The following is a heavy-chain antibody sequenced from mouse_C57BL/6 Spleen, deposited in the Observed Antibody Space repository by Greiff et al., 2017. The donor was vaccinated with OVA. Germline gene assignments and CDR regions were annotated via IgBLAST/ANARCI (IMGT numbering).Heavy chain of an antibody. V-gene: IGHV1-80*01. D-gene: IGHD1-1*01. CDR2: IYPGDGAT. J-gene: IGHJ2*01. CDR1: GYAFSSYW. CDR3: ARCNYGYYFDD. Sequence: VQLQQSGAELVKPGASVKISCKASGYAFSSYWMNWVKQRPGKGLEWIGQIYPGDGATNYNGKFKGKATLTADKSSSTAYMQLSSLTSEDSAVYFCARCNYGYYFDDWGQGTTLTVSS.